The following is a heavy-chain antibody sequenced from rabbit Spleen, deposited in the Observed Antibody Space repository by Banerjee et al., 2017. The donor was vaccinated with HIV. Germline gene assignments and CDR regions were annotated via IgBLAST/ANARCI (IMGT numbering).Heavy chain of an antibody. CDR1: EVSFTYSSY. J-gene: IGHJ6*01. D-gene: IGHD1-1*01. CDR3: ARGPWSSTTYHNF. V-gene: IGHV1S40*01. Sequence: QSLEESGGDLVKPGASLTLTCTASEVSFTYSSYICWVRQAPGKGLEWIACIDAGSSGFSYFATWAKGRFTISKTSSTTVTLQMTRLTAADTATYFCARGPWSSTTYHNFWGPGTLVTVS. CDR2: IDAGSSGFS.